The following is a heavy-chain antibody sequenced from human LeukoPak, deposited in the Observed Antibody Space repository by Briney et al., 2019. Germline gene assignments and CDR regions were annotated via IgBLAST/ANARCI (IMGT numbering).Heavy chain of an antibody. J-gene: IGHJ5*02. V-gene: IGHV4-39*01. CDR2: IYYSGST. CDR1: GGSISSSSYY. D-gene: IGHD3-10*01. CDR3: ARHSPALWFGITPNNWFDP. Sequence: SETLSLTCTVPGGSISSSSYYWGWIRQPPGKGLEWIGSIYYSGSTYYNPSLKSRVTISVDTSKNQFSLKLSSVTAADTAVYYCARHSPALWFGITPNNWFDPWGQGTLVTVSS.